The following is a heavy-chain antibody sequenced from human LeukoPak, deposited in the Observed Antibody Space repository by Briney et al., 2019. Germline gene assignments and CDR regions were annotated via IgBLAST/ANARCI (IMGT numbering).Heavy chain of an antibody. V-gene: IGHV3-21*01. CDR3: ARDSLTAGAFDI. J-gene: IGHJ3*02. Sequence: GGSLRLSCAASGFTFSSYSMNWVRQTPGKVLEWVSSISSSSSYMYYADSVKGRFTISRDNAKNSLYLQMNSLRAEDTAVYYCARDSLTAGAFDIWGQGTMVTVSS. CDR1: GFTFSSYS. D-gene: IGHD2-21*02. CDR2: ISSSSSYM.